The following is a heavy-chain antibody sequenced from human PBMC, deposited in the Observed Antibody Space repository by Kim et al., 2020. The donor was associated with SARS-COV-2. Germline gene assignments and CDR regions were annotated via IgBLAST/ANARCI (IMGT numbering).Heavy chain of an antibody. CDR2: INHSGST. CDR3: ARAPNRYSYGYQGY. D-gene: IGHD5-18*01. J-gene: IGHJ4*02. CDR1: GGSFSGYY. Sequence: SETLSLTCAVYGGSFSGYYWSWIRQPPGKGLEWIGEINHSGSTNYNPSLKSRVTISVDTSKNQFSLKLSSVTAADTAVYYCARAPNRYSYGYQGYWGQGTLVTVSS. V-gene: IGHV4-34*01.